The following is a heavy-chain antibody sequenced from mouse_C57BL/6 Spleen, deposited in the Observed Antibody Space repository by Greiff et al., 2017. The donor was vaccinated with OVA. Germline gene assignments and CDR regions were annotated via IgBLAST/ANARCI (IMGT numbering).Heavy chain of an antibody. CDR2: IYPGDGDT. D-gene: IGHD4-1*01. V-gene: IGHV1-80*01. CDR3: ASEGETGAFYAMDY. CDR1: GYAFSSYW. Sequence: QVQLQQSGAELVKPGASVKISCKASGYAFSSYWMNWVKQRPGKGLEWIGQIYPGDGDTNYNGKFKGKATLTAAKSSSTAYMQLSSLTSEDSAVYFCASEGETGAFYAMDYWGQGTSVTVSS. J-gene: IGHJ4*01.